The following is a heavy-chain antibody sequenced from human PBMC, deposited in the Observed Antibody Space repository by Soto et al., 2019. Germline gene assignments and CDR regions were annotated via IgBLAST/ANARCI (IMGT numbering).Heavy chain of an antibody. J-gene: IGHJ4*02. CDR3: ARSFGWYAIDH. CDR2: IHHSGST. V-gene: IGHV4-4*02. D-gene: IGHD6-19*01. CDR1: SGSISSEQR. Sequence: QMQLQESGPGLVKPSETLSLICTVSSGSISSEQRWSWVRQPPGKGLEWIGEIHHSGSTNENPSLRSRVTMSVDKSKNQFSLKLKTVTAADTAVYFCARSFGWYAIDHWGQGTLVIVSS.